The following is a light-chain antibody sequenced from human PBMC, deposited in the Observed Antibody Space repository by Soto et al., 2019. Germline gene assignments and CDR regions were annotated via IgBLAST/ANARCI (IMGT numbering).Light chain of an antibody. CDR2: YDD. CDR1: SSNIGSNA. V-gene: IGLV1-36*01. Sequence: QSVLTQPPSVSEAPRQRVTISCSGSSSNIGSNAVHWYQQLPGKAPKLLIYYDDLLPSGVSDRFSGSKSGTSASLAISGLQSEDEADYYCAAWDDSLNGWVFGGGTKLTVL. CDR3: AAWDDSLNGWV. J-gene: IGLJ3*02.